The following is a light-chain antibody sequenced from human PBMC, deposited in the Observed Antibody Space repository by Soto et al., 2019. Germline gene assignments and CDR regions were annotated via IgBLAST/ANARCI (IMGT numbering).Light chain of an antibody. CDR1: QSISSW. CDR3: QQYNSYPLT. Sequence: DIQMTHSPSTLSACVGDRVTITCRASQSISSWLAWYQQKPGKAPKLLIYDASSLESGVPSRFSGSGSGTEFTLTISSLQPDDFATYYCQQYNSYPLTFGGGTKVDIK. J-gene: IGKJ4*01. CDR2: DAS. V-gene: IGKV1-5*01.